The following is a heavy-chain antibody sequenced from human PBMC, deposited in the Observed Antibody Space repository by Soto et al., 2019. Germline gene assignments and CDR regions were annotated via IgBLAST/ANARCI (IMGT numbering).Heavy chain of an antibody. D-gene: IGHD3-3*01. CDR3: AHSPPVSPTIFMVGFDP. V-gene: IGHV2-5*02. CDR1: GFSLSTSGVG. J-gene: IGHJ5*02. Sequence: KESGPTLVKPTQTLTLTCTFSGFSLSTSGVGVGWIRQPPGKALEWLALIYLDDDKRYSPSLKSRLTITKDTSKNQVVLTMTDMDPVDTAPYYCAHSPPVSPTIFMVGFDPWGQGTLVTVSS. CDR2: IYLDDDK.